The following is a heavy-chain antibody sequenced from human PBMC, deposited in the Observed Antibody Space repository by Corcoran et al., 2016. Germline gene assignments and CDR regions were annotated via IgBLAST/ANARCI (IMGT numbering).Heavy chain of an antibody. D-gene: IGHD1-26*01. CDR1: GFTVSSNY. J-gene: IGHJ4*02. V-gene: IGHV3-53*01. Sequence: EVQLVESGGGLIQPGGSLRLSCAASGFTVSSNYMSWVRQAPGKGLEWVSVIYSGGSTYYADSVKGRFTISRDNSKNTLYLQMNSLRAEDTAVYYCARDLRSGSYPGHFDYWGQGTLVTVSS. CDR2: IYSGGST. CDR3: ARDLRSGSYPGHFDY.